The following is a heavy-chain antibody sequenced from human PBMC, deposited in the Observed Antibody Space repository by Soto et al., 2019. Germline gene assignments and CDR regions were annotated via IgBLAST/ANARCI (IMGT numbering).Heavy chain of an antibody. V-gene: IGHV3-48*01. Sequence: PGGSLRLSCAASGFTFRNYGMNWVRQAPGKGLEWVAYIGIGSSTKYYADSVKGRFTISRDNAKNSLYLQMNSLRAEDTAVYYCAREGQADNYYYYGMDVWGPGPTVTVSS. CDR3: AREGQADNYYYYGMDV. CDR2: IGIGSSTK. D-gene: IGHD2-15*01. CDR1: GFTFRNYG. J-gene: IGHJ6*02.